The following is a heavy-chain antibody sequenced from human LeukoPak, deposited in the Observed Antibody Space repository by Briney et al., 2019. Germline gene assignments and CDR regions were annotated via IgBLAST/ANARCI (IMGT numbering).Heavy chain of an antibody. CDR3: ARVLLRGPYNWFDP. D-gene: IGHD3-10*01. CDR1: GGSIRSYY. V-gene: IGHV4-59*01. CDR2: IYYSGST. J-gene: IGHJ5*02. Sequence: PSETLSLTCTVSGGSIRSYYWSWIPHPPGKGLEWCGYIYYSGSTNYNPSLKSRVTISLDTSKTQFSLNLRSVTAADTPVYYCARVLLRGPYNWFDPWGQGTLVTVSS.